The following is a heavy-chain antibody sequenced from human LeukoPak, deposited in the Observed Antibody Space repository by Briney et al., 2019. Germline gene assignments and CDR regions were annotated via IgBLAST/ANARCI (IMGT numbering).Heavy chain of an antibody. Sequence: SETLSLTCTVSGGSISSYSWSWIRQPPGKGLEWIGDIYYSGSTNYNPSLTSRVTISVDTSKNQFSLKLTSVTAADTAVYYCARLPPCSGGSCNWFDPWGQGTLVTVSS. CDR1: GGSISSYS. D-gene: IGHD2-15*01. J-gene: IGHJ5*02. V-gene: IGHV4-59*01. CDR2: IYYSGST. CDR3: ARLPPCSGGSCNWFDP.